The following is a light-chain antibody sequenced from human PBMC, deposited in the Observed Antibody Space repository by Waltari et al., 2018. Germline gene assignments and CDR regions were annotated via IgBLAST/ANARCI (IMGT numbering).Light chain of an antibody. V-gene: IGKV1-39*01. CDR1: QDINIS. Sequence: DIQMTQSPSSLSASVGDRVTISCHSSQDINISLNWYQHKTGEAPKLLIYGASTLHSGVPSGVAGNGTGTKFNLINKRPEAEDFASYFWQKGQNSPGNFGQGTTLE. CDR2: GAS. J-gene: IGKJ2*01. CDR3: QKGQNSPGN.